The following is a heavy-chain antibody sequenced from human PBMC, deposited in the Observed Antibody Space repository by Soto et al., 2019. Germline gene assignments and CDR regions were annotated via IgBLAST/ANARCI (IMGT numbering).Heavy chain of an antibody. Sequence: PVGSLRLSCAASGFNVNSDYMNWVRQTPGKGLEWVASIYSGETTYYADSVRGRFTISSDKSKNTLYFQLSSLRIEDTAVYHCTRDGRGLGRLSLFEYWGQGVLVTVSS. J-gene: IGHJ4*02. D-gene: IGHD2-21*02. CDR3: TRDGRGLGRLSLFEY. CDR2: IYSGETT. CDR1: GFNVNSDY. V-gene: IGHV3-53*01.